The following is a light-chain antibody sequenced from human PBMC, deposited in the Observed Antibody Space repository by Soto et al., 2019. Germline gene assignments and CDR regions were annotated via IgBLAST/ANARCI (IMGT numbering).Light chain of an antibody. V-gene: IGKV3-20*01. CDR3: QQFGSSPIT. CDR1: QSVSSGF. J-gene: IGKJ4*01. Sequence: EILLTQSPGTLSLSPGERATLSCTATQSVSSGFLAWYQQKPGQASRLLMSGASSRATGIPDRFSGSGSGTDFTLTISRLEPEDFAVYYCQQFGSSPITFGGGTKV. CDR2: GAS.